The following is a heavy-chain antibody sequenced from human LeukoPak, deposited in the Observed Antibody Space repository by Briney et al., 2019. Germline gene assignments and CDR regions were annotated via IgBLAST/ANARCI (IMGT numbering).Heavy chain of an antibody. J-gene: IGHJ4*02. CDR2: IYYSGST. CDR3: AKLGTYYYDSRDALEY. D-gene: IGHD3-22*01. CDR1: GGSISSGSYY. V-gene: IGHV4-39*07. Sequence: SQTLSLTCTVSGGSISSGSYYWGWIRQPPGKGLEWIGSIYYSGSTYYNPSLKSRVTISVDTSKNQFSLKLSSVTAADTAVYYCAKLGTYYYDSRDALEYWGQGTLVTVSS.